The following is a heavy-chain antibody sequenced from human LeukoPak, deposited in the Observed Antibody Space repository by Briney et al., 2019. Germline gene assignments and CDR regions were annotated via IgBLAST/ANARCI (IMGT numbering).Heavy chain of an antibody. V-gene: IGHV4-34*01. D-gene: IGHD3-9*01. CDR3: ARDRKWDDILTGYYYDAFDI. J-gene: IGHJ3*02. CDR1: GGSFSGYY. CDR2: IYYSGST. Sequence: PSETLSLTCAVYGGSFSGYYWSWIRQPPGKGLEWIGSIYYSGSTYYNPSLKSRVTISVDTSKNQFSLKLSSVTAADTAVYYCARDRKWDDILTGYYYDAFDIWGQGTMVTVSS.